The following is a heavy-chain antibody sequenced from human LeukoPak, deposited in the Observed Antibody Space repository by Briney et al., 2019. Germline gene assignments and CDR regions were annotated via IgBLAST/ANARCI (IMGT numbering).Heavy chain of an antibody. Sequence: GGSLRLSCTASGFTFSNAWMSWVRQAPGKGLEWVGRIKSKTDGGTTDYAAPVKGRFTISRDDSKNTLYLQMNSLKTEDTAVYYCTTQWYSSGWYSETEADYWGQGTLVTVSS. CDR2: IKSKTDGGTT. J-gene: IGHJ4*02. CDR1: GFTFSNAW. CDR3: TTQWYSSGWYSETEADY. D-gene: IGHD6-19*01. V-gene: IGHV3-15*01.